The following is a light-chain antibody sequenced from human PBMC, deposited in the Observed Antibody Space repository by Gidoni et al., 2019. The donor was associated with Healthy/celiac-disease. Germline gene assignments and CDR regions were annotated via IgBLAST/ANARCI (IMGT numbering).Light chain of an antibody. CDR2: DVT. CDR3: SSYSITAPVV. Sequence: QSARTQPASVSGSPRQSITNSCTGSSSDIGAYDFVSWYQQHPGEAPQLVIYDVTNRPSGIPDRFSGFKSGNTASLTISGLQAEDEADYDCSSYSITAPVVFGGGTRLTVL. V-gene: IGLV2-14*03. CDR1: SSDIGAYDF. J-gene: IGLJ3*02.